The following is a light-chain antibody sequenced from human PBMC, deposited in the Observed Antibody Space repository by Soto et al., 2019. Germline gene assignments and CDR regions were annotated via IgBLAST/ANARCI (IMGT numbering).Light chain of an antibody. CDR1: QSVSSN. J-gene: IGKJ4*01. Sequence: EIGMTQPPSTLSVSPGERATLPCRASQSVSSNLAWYQHKSGQAPRLLISGASAGATGIPARFSGSGSGTEFTLTISSLQSEDCAIYYCQQYHTWPITFGGGTKVDI. CDR3: QQYHTWPIT. CDR2: GAS. V-gene: IGKV3-15*01.